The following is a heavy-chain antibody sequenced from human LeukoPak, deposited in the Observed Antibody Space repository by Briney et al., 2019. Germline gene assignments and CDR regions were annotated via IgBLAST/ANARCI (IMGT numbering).Heavy chain of an antibody. CDR2: INSDGSST. Sequence: PGRSLRLSCAASGFTFSSYGMHWVRQAPGKGLVWVSRINSDGSSTSYADSVKGRFTISRDNAKNTLYLQMNSLRAEDTAVYYCAREGSSWYRLDYWGQGTLVTVSS. D-gene: IGHD6-13*01. CDR1: GFTFSSYG. CDR3: AREGSSWYRLDY. J-gene: IGHJ4*02. V-gene: IGHV3-74*01.